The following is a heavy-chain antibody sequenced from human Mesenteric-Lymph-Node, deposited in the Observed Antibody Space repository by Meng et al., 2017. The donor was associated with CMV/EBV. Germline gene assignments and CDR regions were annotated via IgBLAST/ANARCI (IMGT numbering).Heavy chain of an antibody. V-gene: IGHV3-21*01. CDR2: ISSIRSYI. CDR3: ARDHDSRFDP. Sequence: GGSLRLSCAASGFTFNPYGMKWVRQAPGKGLEWVSSISSIRSYIYYADSVKGRFTISRDNAKNSLYLQMNSLRAEDTAVYYCARDHDSRFDPWGQGTLVTVSS. CDR1: GFTFNPYG. J-gene: IGHJ5*02. D-gene: IGHD1-1*01.